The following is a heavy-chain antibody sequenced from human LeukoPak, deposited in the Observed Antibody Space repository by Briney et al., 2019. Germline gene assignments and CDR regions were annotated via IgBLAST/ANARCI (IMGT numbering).Heavy chain of an antibody. CDR3: AKDLSGYYYGSGSKYDLGFDY. CDR1: GFTFDDYT. V-gene: IGHV3-43*01. Sequence: GGSLRLSCAAFGFTFDDYTMHWVRQAPGKGLEWVSLISWDGGSTYYADSVKGRFTISRDNSKNSLYLQMNSLRTEDTALYYCAKDLSGYYYGSGSKYDLGFDYWGQGTLVTVSS. D-gene: IGHD3-10*01. CDR2: ISWDGGST. J-gene: IGHJ4*02.